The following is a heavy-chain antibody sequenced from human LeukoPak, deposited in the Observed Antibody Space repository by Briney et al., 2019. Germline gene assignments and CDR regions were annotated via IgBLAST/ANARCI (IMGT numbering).Heavy chain of an antibody. Sequence: SETLSLTCTVSGGSIRSGDYYWSWIRQPPGKGLEWIGYIYYSGSTYYNPSLKSRVTISVDTSKNQFSLKLSSVTAADTAVYYCAREREPVPAAPYYYYYGMDVWGQGTTVTVSS. CDR1: GGSIRSGDYY. D-gene: IGHD2-2*01. V-gene: IGHV4-30-4*08. CDR3: AREREPVPAAPYYYYYGMDV. J-gene: IGHJ6*02. CDR2: IYYSGST.